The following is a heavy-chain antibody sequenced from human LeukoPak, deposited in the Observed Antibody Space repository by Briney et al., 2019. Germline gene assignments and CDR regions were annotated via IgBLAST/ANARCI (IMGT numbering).Heavy chain of an antibody. J-gene: IGHJ6*02. V-gene: IGHV4-30-4*01. CDR2: IHYSGST. Sequence: SQTLSLTCTVSGGSISSGDYYWSWIRQPPGKGLEWIGYIHYSGSTYYNPSLKSRLTIPLDTSKNQFSLKLTSATAADTAVYCCARGPHYYYGSGTHYTWYGMDVWGQGTTVTVSS. CDR3: ARGPHYYYGSGTHYTWYGMDV. CDR1: GGSISSGDYY. D-gene: IGHD3-10*01.